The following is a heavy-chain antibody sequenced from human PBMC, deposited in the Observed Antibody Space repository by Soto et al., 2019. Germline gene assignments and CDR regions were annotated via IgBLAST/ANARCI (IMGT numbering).Heavy chain of an antibody. V-gene: IGHV1-46*01. CDR2: INPSGGSA. D-gene: IGHD1-26*01. Sequence: PSVKVSCKASGYTFTSYLIHWVRQAPGQGLEWMGIINPSGGSANYAQKFQGRVTMTRDTSTSTVYMELSSLRSEDTAVYYCARVLGGATPFFVYWGQGTLVTVSS. CDR1: GYTFTSYL. CDR3: ARVLGGATPFFVY. J-gene: IGHJ4*02.